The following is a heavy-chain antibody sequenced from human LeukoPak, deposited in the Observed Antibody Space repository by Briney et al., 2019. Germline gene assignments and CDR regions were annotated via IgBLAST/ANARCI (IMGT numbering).Heavy chain of an antibody. J-gene: IGHJ6*02. CDR1: GIIFSSYS. V-gene: IGHV3-48*01. CDR3: ARGQYLYYDSRGCSGVDV. D-gene: IGHD3-22*01. CDR2: ISSSGSTI. Sequence: GGSLRLSCAVSGIIFSSYSMNWVRQAPGKGLEWVSYISSSGSTIYYADSVKGRFTISRDNAKNSLYLQMNSLRAEDTAVYYCARGQYLYYDSRGCSGVDVWGQGATVTVSS.